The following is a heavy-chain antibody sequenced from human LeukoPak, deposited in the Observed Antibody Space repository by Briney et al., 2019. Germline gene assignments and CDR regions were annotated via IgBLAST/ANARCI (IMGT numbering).Heavy chain of an antibody. Sequence: GASVKVSCKASGYNFRNYGIGWVRQAPRQGLEWMGWITAGNGNTNYAQKVQGRVTMTTDTSTSTAYMELRSLRSDDTAVYFCARDSARGYSYGYNAFDIWGQGTMVTASS. CDR2: ITAGNGNT. CDR3: ARDSARGYSYGYNAFDI. V-gene: IGHV1-18*01. J-gene: IGHJ3*02. CDR1: GYNFRNYG. D-gene: IGHD5-18*01.